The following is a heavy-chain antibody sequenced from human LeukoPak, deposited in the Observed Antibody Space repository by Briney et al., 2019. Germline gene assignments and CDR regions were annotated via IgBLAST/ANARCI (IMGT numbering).Heavy chain of an antibody. J-gene: IGHJ6*02. V-gene: IGHV4-61*01. Sequence: SETLSLTCTVSGGSVSSGSYYWSWIRQPPGKGLEWIRYIYYSGSTNYNPSLKSRVTISVDTSKNQFSLKLSFVTAADTAVYYCARASSIAAPAGYYGMDVWGQGTTVTVSS. CDR2: IYYSGST. CDR3: ARASSIAAPAGYYGMDV. D-gene: IGHD6-6*01. CDR1: GGSVSSGSYY.